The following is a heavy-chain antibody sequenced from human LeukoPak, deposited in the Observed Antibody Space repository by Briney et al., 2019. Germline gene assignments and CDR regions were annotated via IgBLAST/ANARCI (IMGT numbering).Heavy chain of an antibody. CDR1: GFSFSSYA. CDR2: ISWNSGSI. V-gene: IGHV3-9*03. Sequence: GGSLRLSCGASGFSFSSYAMHWVRQAPGKGLEWVSGISWNSGSIGYADSVKGRFTISRDNAKNSLYLQMNSLRAEDMALYYCAKGREPRSNSLVADYWGQGTLVTVSS. D-gene: IGHD4-11*01. J-gene: IGHJ4*02. CDR3: AKGREPRSNSLVADY.